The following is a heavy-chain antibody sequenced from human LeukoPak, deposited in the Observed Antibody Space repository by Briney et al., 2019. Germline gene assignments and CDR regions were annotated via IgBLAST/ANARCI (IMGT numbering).Heavy chain of an antibody. V-gene: IGHV3-9*01. CDR1: GFTFDDYA. J-gene: IGHJ5*02. D-gene: IGHD3-10*01. CDR3: AKASRSGNWFDP. CDR2: ISWNSGSI. Sequence: LPGVYLRLSCAASGFTFDDYAMHWVRQAPGKGLEWVSGISWNSGSIGCADSVKGRFTISRDNAKNSLYLQMNSLRAEDTALYYCAKASRSGNWFDPWGQGTLVTVSS.